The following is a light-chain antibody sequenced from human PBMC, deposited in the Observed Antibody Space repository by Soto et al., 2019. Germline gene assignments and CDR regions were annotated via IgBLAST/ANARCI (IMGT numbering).Light chain of an antibody. CDR1: QSVDSNY. CDR3: QQYGNSRGT. CDR2: GAS. J-gene: IGKJ1*01. V-gene: IGKV3-20*01. Sequence: EIVLTQSPGTLSLSPGVRATLSCRASQSVDSNYLAWYQQKPGQAPRIIIYGASTRAIGIPARFSGSGSGTEFTLTISGLEPEDFAVYYCQQYGNSRGTFGQGTKVDIK.